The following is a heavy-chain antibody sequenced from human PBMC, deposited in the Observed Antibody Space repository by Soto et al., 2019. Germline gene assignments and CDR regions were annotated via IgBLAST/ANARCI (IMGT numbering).Heavy chain of an antibody. CDR3: ARGRYSSSSA. J-gene: IGHJ5*02. D-gene: IGHD6-6*01. CDR2: ISHDGSDK. Sequence: QVRLVESGGGVVQPGRSLRLSCVASGFTFSSDGMHWVRQAPGKGLEWVAVISHDGSDKYFAESVKGRFTISRDNSKNMLYLQLNSLRPEDTAVYYCARGRYSSSSAWGQGTLVTVSS. CDR1: GFTFSSDG. V-gene: IGHV3-30*03.